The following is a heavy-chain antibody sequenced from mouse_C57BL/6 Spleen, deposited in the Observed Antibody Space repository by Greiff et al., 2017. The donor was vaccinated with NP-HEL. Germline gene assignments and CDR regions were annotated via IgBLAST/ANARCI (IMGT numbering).Heavy chain of an antibody. V-gene: IGHV3-6*01. J-gene: IGHJ1*03. Sequence: EVKLVESGPGLVKPSQSLSLTCSVTGYSITSGYYWNWIRQFPGNKLEWMGYISYDGSNNYNPSLKNRISITRDTSKNQFFLKLNSVTTEDTATYYCASGRFITTVRGYFDVWGTGTTVTVSS. CDR3: ASGRFITTVRGYFDV. CDR1: GYSITSGYY. CDR2: ISYDGSN. D-gene: IGHD1-1*01.